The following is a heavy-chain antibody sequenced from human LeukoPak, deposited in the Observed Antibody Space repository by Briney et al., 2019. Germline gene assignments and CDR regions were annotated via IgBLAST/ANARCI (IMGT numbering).Heavy chain of an antibody. Sequence: GGSLRLSCTASGFTFSSYNMSWVRQAPGKGLEWVSYISSSSITIYYADSVKGRFTISRDNAKDSLYLQMNSLRAEDTALYYCAGWRFGEFYYWGQGILVTVSS. V-gene: IGHV3-48*04. CDR1: GFTFSSYN. CDR3: AGWRFGEFYY. J-gene: IGHJ4*02. CDR2: ISSSSITI. D-gene: IGHD3-10*01.